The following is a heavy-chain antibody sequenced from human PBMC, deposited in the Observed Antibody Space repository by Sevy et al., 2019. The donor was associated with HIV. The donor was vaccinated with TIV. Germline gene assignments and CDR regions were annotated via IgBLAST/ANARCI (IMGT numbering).Heavy chain of an antibody. V-gene: IGHV3-23*01. CDR3: AKVDSTFYGLDV. Sequence: GGSLRLSCAASGFIFSTYTMTWVRQAPGKGLEWVSGISGSGGSTYYADSLKGRFTICRDNSKNTVFLQMNSLRAEDTAVYYSAKVDSTFYGLDVWGQGTPVTVSS. CDR1: GFIFSTYT. D-gene: IGHD2-2*01. CDR2: ISGSGGST. J-gene: IGHJ6*02.